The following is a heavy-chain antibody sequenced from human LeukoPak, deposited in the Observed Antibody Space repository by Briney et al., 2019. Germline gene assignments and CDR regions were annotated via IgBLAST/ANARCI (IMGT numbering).Heavy chain of an antibody. V-gene: IGHV4-4*09. Sequence: SETLSLTCTASGGSISSYYWSWIRQPPGKGLEWIGYIYTSGSTNYNPSLKSRVTISVDTSRNQFSLKLSSVTAADTAVYYCATLYSGSHSPMDVWGKGTTVTVSS. CDR3: ATLYSGSHSPMDV. J-gene: IGHJ6*03. CDR1: GGSISSYY. CDR2: IYTSGST. D-gene: IGHD1-26*01.